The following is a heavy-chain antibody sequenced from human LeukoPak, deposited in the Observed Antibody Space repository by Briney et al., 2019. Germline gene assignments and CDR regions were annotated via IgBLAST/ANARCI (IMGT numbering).Heavy chain of an antibody. Sequence: GGSLRLSCAASGFTFSGYTMTWVRQAPGKGLEWVSVIYSGGSTYYADSVKGRFTISRDNSKNTLYLQMNSLRAEDTAVYYCARVSKYAFDIWGQGTMVTVSS. J-gene: IGHJ3*02. CDR2: IYSGGST. CDR1: GFTFSGYT. V-gene: IGHV3-53*01. CDR3: ARVSKYAFDI.